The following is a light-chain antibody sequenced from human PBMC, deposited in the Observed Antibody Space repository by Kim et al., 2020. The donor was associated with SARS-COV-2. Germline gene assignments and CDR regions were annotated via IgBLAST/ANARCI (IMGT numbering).Light chain of an antibody. CDR3: QQSYSTPYT. CDR1: QSISSY. V-gene: IGKV1-39*01. J-gene: IGKJ2*01. Sequence: SASVGDRVNITCRARQSISSYVNWYQQKPGKAPKLLIYAASSLQSGVPSRFSGSGSGTDFTLTISSLQPEDFATYYCQQSYSTPYTFGQGTKLEIK. CDR2: AAS.